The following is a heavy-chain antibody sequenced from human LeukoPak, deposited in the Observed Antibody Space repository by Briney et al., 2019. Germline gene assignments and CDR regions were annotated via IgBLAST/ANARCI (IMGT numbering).Heavy chain of an antibody. J-gene: IGHJ4*02. V-gene: IGHV3-30*04. CDR1: GFSFNSYP. Sequence: GGSLGLSCAASGFSFNSYPMHWVRQAPGKGLEWVAVISNDGNNKYYADSVKGRFTISRDNSNNTLSLQMNGLRVEDTAVYYCARPDDSESFYRANHYWGRGTLVTVS. CDR3: ARPDDSESFYRANHY. CDR2: ISNDGNNK. D-gene: IGHD3-10*01.